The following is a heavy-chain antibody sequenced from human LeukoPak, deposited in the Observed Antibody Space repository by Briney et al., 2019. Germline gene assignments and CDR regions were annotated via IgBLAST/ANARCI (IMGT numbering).Heavy chain of an antibody. Sequence: GGSLRLSCAASEFTFDNYAMSWVRQAPGKGLEWVSVISGSGYYSYYADSVKGRFTISRDNSKNTLYLQMNSLRVEDTAVYYCARGLVVVPAVSDYWGQGTLVTVSS. V-gene: IGHV3-23*01. CDR2: ISGSGYYS. D-gene: IGHD2-2*01. CDR1: EFTFDNYA. CDR3: ARGLVVVPAVSDY. J-gene: IGHJ4*02.